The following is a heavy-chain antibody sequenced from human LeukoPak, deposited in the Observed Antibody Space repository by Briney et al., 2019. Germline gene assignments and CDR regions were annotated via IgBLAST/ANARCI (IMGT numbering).Heavy chain of an antibody. D-gene: IGHD4-17*01. CDR2: IIPIFGTA. J-gene: IGHJ4*02. Sequence: SVKVSCKASGGTFSSYAISWVRQASGQGLEWMGGIIPIFGTANYAQKFQGRVTITADESTSTAYMELSSLRSEDTAVYYCARDDYGDYVTLFDYWGQGTLVTVSS. CDR1: GGTFSSYA. V-gene: IGHV1-69*13. CDR3: ARDDYGDYVTLFDY.